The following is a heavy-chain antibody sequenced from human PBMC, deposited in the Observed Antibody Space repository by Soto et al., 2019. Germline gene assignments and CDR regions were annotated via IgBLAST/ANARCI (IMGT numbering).Heavy chain of an antibody. Sequence: SETLSLTCTVSGASLSSRGYYWSWVRQHPGKGLEWLGYISDTGTTFYTPSLRSRLTISVDTSKNQFSLNLASVTPADTAVYYCARESPLYGISTHNFDWLLYDYGMDVWGQGTTVTVSS. CDR3: ARESPLYGISTHNFDWLLYDYGMDV. J-gene: IGHJ6*02. CDR2: ISDTGTT. CDR1: GASLSSRGYY. V-gene: IGHV4-31*03. D-gene: IGHD3-9*01.